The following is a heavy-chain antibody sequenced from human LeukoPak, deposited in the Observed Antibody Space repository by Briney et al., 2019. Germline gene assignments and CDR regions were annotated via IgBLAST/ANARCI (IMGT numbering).Heavy chain of an antibody. Sequence: GRSLRLSCAASGFTFSSYAMHWVRQAPGKGLEWVAVISYDGSNKYYADSVKGRFTISRDNSKNTLYLQMNSLRAEDTAVYYCARDRGLWFGEIGWFDPWAREPWSPSPQ. V-gene: IGHV3-30*04. CDR2: ISYDGSNK. CDR1: GFTFSSYA. J-gene: IGHJ5*02. CDR3: ARDRGLWFGEIGWFDP. D-gene: IGHD3-10*01.